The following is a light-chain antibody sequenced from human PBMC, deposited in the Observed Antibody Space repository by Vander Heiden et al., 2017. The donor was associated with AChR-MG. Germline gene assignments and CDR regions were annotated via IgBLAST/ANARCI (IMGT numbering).Light chain of an antibody. CDR1: QGVRSF. CDR3: QQLNSYPPT. J-gene: IGKJ4*01. Sequence: IQLTQSPSSLSASVGDRVTITCRASQGVRSFLAWYQQKPGKVPKLLIYAASTLQSGVPSRFSGSGSGTDFTLTISSLQPEDFATYYCQQLNSYPPTFGGGTKVEFK. CDR2: AAS. V-gene: IGKV1-9*01.